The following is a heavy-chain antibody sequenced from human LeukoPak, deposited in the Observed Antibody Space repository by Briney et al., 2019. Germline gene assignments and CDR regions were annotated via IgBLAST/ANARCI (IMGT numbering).Heavy chain of an antibody. D-gene: IGHD2-21*02. J-gene: IGHJ4*02. V-gene: IGHV4-30-2*01. CDR1: SGSISSGGYS. CDR2: IYHNGSS. CDR3: ARGEPLTFFDY. Sequence: SQTLSLTCAVSSGSISSGGYSWRWIRQPPGKGLGCSGYIYHNGSSYYNPSLKSRDTISVDRSKNQFSLKLSSVTAADTAVYYCARGEPLTFFDYWGQRTLVTVSS.